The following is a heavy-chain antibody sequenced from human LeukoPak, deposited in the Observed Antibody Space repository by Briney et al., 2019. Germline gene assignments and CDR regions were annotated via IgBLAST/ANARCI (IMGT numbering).Heavy chain of an antibody. CDR2: ISGSGGST. CDR1: GFTFSSYA. Sequence: GGSLRLSCAASGFTFSSYAMSWVRQAPGKGLEWVSAISGSGGSTYYADSVKGRFTISRDSSKNTLYLQMNSLRAEDTAVYYCAKTQYYYDSSGCFDYWGQGTLVTVSS. J-gene: IGHJ4*02. V-gene: IGHV3-23*01. CDR3: AKTQYYYDSSGCFDY. D-gene: IGHD3-22*01.